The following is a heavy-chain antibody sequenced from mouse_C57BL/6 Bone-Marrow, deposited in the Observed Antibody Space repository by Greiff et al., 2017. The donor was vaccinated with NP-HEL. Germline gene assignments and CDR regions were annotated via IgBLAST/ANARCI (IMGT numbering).Heavy chain of an antibody. D-gene: IGHD2-1*01. J-gene: IGHJ2*01. V-gene: IGHV1-72*01. CDR3: ARSGVYGNYEGY. CDR2: IDPNSGGT. CDR1: GYTFTSYW. Sequence: QVQLKQPGAELVKPGASVKLSCKASGYTFTSYWMHWVKQRPGRGLEWIGRIDPNSGGTKYNEKFKSKATLTVDKPSSTAYKQLSSLTSEDAAVYYGARSGVYGNYEGYWGQGTTLTVSS.